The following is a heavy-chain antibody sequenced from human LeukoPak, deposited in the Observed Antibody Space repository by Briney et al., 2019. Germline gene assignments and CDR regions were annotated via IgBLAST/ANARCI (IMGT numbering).Heavy chain of an antibody. Sequence: PSETLSLTCAVSGGSISSSNWWSWVRQPPGKGLEWIGEIYHSGSTNYNPSLKSRVTISVDKSKNQFSLKLSSVTAADTAVYYCARVLRTYYYDSSGCPDYWGQGTLVTVSS. CDR1: GGSISSSNW. CDR2: IYHSGST. V-gene: IGHV4-4*02. D-gene: IGHD3-22*01. J-gene: IGHJ4*02. CDR3: ARVLRTYYYDSSGCPDY.